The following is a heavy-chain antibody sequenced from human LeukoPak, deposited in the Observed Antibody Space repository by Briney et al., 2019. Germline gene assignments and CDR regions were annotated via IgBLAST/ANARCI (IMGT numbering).Heavy chain of an antibody. J-gene: IGHJ4*02. V-gene: IGHV3-21*01. CDR2: ITSSGSYI. CDR1: AFSFSDYN. Sequence: GGSLRLSCAASAFSFSDYNMNWVRQAPGKGLEWVSSITSSGSYIYYADSVKGRFTISRDNVRDSLYLQMNSLRAEDTAVYYCARSLISLVGATQYYFDDWGQGTLVTVSS. D-gene: IGHD1-26*01. CDR3: ARSLISLVGATQYYFDD.